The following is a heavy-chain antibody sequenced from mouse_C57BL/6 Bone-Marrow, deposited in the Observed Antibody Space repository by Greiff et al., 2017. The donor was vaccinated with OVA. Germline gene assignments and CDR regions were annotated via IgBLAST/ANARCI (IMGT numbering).Heavy chain of an antibody. J-gene: IGHJ2*01. V-gene: IGHV7-3*01. CDR3: ARYTYDLDY. CDR1: GFTFTDYY. Sequence: EVQLVESGGGSVQPGGSLSLSCAASGFTFTDYYMSWVRQPPGKALEWLGFIRNKANGYTTEYSASVKGRFTISRDNSQSILYLQMNALRAEDSATYYCARYTYDLDYWGQGTTLTVSS. CDR2: IRNKANGYTT. D-gene: IGHD2-3*01.